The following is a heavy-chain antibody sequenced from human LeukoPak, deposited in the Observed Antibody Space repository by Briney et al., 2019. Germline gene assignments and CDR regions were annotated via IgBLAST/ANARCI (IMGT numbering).Heavy chain of an antibody. CDR2: ISSSGST. J-gene: IGHJ5*02. V-gene: IGHV4-30-4*08. CDR3: ARDFQGGPNDP. CDR1: GFTFSNCA. Sequence: LRLSCAASGFTFSNCAMSWVRQPPGQGLEWIGYISSSGSTYYNPSLKSRIALSIDTSKNQFSLKIYSVTAADTAVYYCARDFQGGPNDPWGQGTLVTVSS. D-gene: IGHD2-15*01.